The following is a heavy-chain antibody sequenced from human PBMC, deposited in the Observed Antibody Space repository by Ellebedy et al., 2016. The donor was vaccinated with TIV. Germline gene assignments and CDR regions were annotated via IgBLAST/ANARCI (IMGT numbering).Heavy chain of an antibody. D-gene: IGHD6-13*01. J-gene: IGHJ5*02. Sequence: SETLSLXXAVYIGSFSGYSWTWIRQPPGKGLEWIGEINHSGSTNYNPSLKSRVTMSVDTSKNQFSLNLSSVTAADTAVYYCAKLGNPAQAAAATGSWGQGTLVTVSS. V-gene: IGHV4-34*01. CDR1: IGSFSGYS. CDR3: AKLGNPAQAAAATGS. CDR2: INHSGST.